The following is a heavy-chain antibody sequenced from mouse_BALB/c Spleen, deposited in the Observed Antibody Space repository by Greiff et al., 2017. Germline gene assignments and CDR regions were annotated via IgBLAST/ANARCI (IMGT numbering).Heavy chain of an antibody. V-gene: IGHV6-6*02. D-gene: IGHD2-4*01. CDR2: IRLKSNNYAT. Sequence: EVKVVESGGGLVQPGGSMKLSCVASGFTFSNYWMNWVRQSPEKGLEWVAEIRLKSNNYATHYAESVKGRFTISRDDSKSSVYLQMNNLRAEDTGIYDCARDYAGAMDYWGQGTSVTVSS. CDR1: GFTFSNYW. CDR3: ARDYAGAMDY. J-gene: IGHJ4*01.